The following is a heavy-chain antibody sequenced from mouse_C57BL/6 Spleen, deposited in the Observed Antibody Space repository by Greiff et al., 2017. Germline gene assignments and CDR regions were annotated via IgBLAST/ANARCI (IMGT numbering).Heavy chain of an antibody. D-gene: IGHD1-1*01. CDR3: ARSDGSSPDY. V-gene: IGHV1-80*01. CDR1: GYAFSSYW. J-gene: IGHJ2*01. Sequence: QVQLQQSGAELVKPGASVKISCKASGYAFSSYWMHWVKQRPGQGLEWIGLIYPGDGDTNYNGKFKGTATLTADKSSSTAYMQHSSLTSEDSAVYFCARSDGSSPDYWGQGTTLTVSS. CDR2: IYPGDGDT.